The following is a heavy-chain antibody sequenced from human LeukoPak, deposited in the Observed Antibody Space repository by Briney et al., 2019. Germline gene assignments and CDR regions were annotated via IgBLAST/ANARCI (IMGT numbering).Heavy chain of an antibody. J-gene: IGHJ6*02. V-gene: IGHV1-2*02. CDR2: INPNSGGT. D-gene: IGHD3-10*01. CDR3: ARGGTITMVRGPSGVYYYYGMDV. CDR1: GYTFTGYY. Sequence: ASVKVSRKASGYTFTGYYMHWVRQAPGQGLEWMGWINPNSGGTNYAQKFQGRVTMTRDTSISTAYMELSRLRSDDTAVYYCARGGTITMVRGPSGVYYYYGMDVWGQGTTVTVSS.